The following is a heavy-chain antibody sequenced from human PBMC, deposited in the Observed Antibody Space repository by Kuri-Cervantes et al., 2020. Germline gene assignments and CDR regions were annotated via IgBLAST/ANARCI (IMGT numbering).Heavy chain of an antibody. V-gene: IGHV3-33*01. Sequence: LSLTCAASGFTFSSYGMHWVRQAPGKGLEWVAVIWYDGSNKYYADSVKGRFTISRDNSKNTLYLQMNSLRAEDTAVYYCARVPYYDSTGYHYNWFDPWGQGTLVTVSS. J-gene: IGHJ5*02. CDR3: ARVPYYDSTGYHYNWFDP. CDR1: GFTFSSYG. D-gene: IGHD3-22*01. CDR2: IWYDGSNK.